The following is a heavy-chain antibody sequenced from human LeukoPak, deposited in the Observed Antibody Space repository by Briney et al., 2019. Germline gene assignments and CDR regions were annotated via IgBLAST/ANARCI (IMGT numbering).Heavy chain of an antibody. J-gene: IGHJ4*02. Sequence: SETLSLTCTVSGGSISSYYWSWIRQPPGKGLEWIGYIYTSGSTNYNPSLKSRVTISVDTSKNQFSLKLSSVTAADMAVYYCARLDYGDIHFDYWGQGTLVTVSS. CDR3: ARLDYGDIHFDY. D-gene: IGHD4-17*01. V-gene: IGHV4-4*09. CDR2: IYTSGST. CDR1: GGSISSYY.